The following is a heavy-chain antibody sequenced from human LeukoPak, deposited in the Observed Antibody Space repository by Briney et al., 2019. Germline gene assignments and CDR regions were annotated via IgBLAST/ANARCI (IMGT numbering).Heavy chain of an antibody. CDR3: ARDMGGIPYPGGPRYDAFDI. CDR2: IYTSGST. J-gene: IGHJ3*02. V-gene: IGHV4-61*02. Sequence: PSETLSLTCTVSGGSISSGSYYWSWIRQPAGKGLEWIGRIYTSGSTNYNPSLKSRVTISVDTSKNQFSLKLSSVTAADTAVYYCARDMGGIPYPGGPRYDAFDIWGQGTMVTVSS. D-gene: IGHD1-26*01. CDR1: GGSISSGSYY.